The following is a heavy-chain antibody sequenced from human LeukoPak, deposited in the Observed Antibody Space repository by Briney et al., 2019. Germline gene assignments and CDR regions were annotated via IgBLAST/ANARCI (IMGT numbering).Heavy chain of an antibody. CDR1: GFSLSTSGVG. D-gene: IGHD5-18*01. V-gene: IGHV2-5*01. CDR2: IYWNDDK. CDR3: AHRRILRGYSNGLGDYFDY. Sequence: SGPTLVKPTQTLTLTCTFSGFSLSTSGVGVGWIRQPPGKALEWLALIYWNDDKRYSPSLKSRLTITKDTSKNQVVLTMTNMDPVDTATYYCAHRRILRGYSNGLGDYFDYWGQGTLVTVSS. J-gene: IGHJ4*02.